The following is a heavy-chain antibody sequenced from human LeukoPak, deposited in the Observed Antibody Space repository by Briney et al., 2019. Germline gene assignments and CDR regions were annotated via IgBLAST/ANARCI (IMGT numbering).Heavy chain of an antibody. Sequence: SETLSLTCTVSGGSISSYYWSWIRQPPGKGLEWIGYIYYSGSTNYNPSLKSRVTISVDTSKNQFSLKLSSVTAADTAVYYCARDQGISIFGVVTHYYYMDVWGKGTTVTVSS. V-gene: IGHV4-59*01. J-gene: IGHJ6*03. CDR1: GGSISSYY. CDR2: IYYSGST. CDR3: ARDQGISIFGVVTHYYYMDV. D-gene: IGHD3-3*01.